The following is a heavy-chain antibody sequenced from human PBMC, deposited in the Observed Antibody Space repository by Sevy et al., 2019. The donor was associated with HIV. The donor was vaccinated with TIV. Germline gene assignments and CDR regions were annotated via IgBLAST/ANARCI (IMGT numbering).Heavy chain of an antibody. Sequence: GGSLRLSCAASGFTFSSYGMHWVRQAPGKGLEWVAVISYDGSNKYYADSVKGRFTISRDNSKNTLYLQMNSLRAEDTAVYYCAKDFYGSGSYYYYYYGMDVWDQGTTVTVSS. CDR1: GFTFSSYG. D-gene: IGHD3-10*01. CDR3: AKDFYGSGSYYYYYYGMDV. V-gene: IGHV3-30*18. CDR2: ISYDGSNK. J-gene: IGHJ6*02.